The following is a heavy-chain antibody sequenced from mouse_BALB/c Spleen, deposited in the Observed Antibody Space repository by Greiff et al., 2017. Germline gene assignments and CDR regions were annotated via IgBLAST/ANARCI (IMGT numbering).Heavy chain of an antibody. CDR1: GFSLTSYG. CDR2: IWSGGST. D-gene: IGHD1-1*01. Sequence: VKVVESGPGLVQPSQSLSITCTVSGFSLTSYGVHWVRQSPGKGLEWLGVIWSGGSTDYNAAFISRLSISKDNSKSQVFFKMNSLQANDTAIYYCARKGDYYGSSPYYAMDYWGQGTSVTVSS. CDR3: ARKGDYYGSSPYYAMDY. V-gene: IGHV2-2*02. J-gene: IGHJ4*01.